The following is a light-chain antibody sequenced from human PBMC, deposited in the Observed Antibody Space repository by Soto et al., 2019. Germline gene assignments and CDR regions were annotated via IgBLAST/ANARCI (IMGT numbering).Light chain of an antibody. Sequence: EIVLTQSPATLSLSPGEGATLSCRASQSVSTYLAWYQQKPGQAPRLLIYDASNRATGIPARFSGSGSGTDFTLTISSLEPEDFAVYYCQQRSNWPTFCPGTKVDIK. CDR2: DAS. J-gene: IGKJ3*01. V-gene: IGKV3-11*01. CDR3: QQRSNWPT. CDR1: QSVSTY.